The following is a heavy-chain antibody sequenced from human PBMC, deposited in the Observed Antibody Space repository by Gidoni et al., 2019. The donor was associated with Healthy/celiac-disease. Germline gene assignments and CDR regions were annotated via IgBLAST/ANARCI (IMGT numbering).Heavy chain of an antibody. J-gene: IGHJ5*02. Sequence: LSLKSRVTISVDTSKNQFSLKLSSVTAADTAVYYCARGFPWFDPWGQGTLVTVSS. V-gene: IGHV4-34*01. CDR3: ARGFPWFDP.